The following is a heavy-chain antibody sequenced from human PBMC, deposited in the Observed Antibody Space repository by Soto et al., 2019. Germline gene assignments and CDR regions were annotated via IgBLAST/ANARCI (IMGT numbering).Heavy chain of an antibody. CDR2: ISGSGGST. CDR1: GFTFSNYA. Sequence: EVQLLESEGGLVQPGGSLRLSCAASGFTFSNYAVTWVRQAPGKGLEWVSTISGSGGSTYYADSVKGRFTISRDNSKNTLYLQMNSLRAEDTAVYYCVKDQGSSWYEIDYWGQGTLVTVSS. J-gene: IGHJ4*02. D-gene: IGHD6-13*01. V-gene: IGHV3-23*01. CDR3: VKDQGSSWYEIDY.